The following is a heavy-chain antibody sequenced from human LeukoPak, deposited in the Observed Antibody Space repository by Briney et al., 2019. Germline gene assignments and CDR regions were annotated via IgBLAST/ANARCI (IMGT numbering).Heavy chain of an antibody. CDR1: GGSISSYY. J-gene: IGHJ4*02. D-gene: IGHD5-18*01. Sequence: SETLPLTCTVSGGSISSYYWSWIRQPPGKGLEWIGFIYYSGSTYYNPSLKSRVTISVDTSKNQFSLRLSSVTATDTAEYFCARHQMRYSYGTLFDYWGKGTPVSPSS. V-gene: IGHV4-59*08. CDR3: ARHQMRYSYGTLFDY. CDR2: IYYSGST.